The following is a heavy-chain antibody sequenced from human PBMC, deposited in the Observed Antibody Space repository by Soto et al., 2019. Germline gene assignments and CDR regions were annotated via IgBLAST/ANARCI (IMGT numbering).Heavy chain of an antibody. CDR1: GYTFTGYY. Sequence: ASVKVSCKASGYTFTGYYMHWVRQAPGQGLEWMGWINPNSGGTNYAQKFQGWVTMTRDTSISTAYMELSRLRSDDTAVYYCARGEFLGDIVVVPAAMYYFDYWGQGTLVTVSS. CDR2: INPNSGGT. D-gene: IGHD2-2*01. V-gene: IGHV1-2*04. CDR3: ARGEFLGDIVVVPAAMYYFDY. J-gene: IGHJ4*02.